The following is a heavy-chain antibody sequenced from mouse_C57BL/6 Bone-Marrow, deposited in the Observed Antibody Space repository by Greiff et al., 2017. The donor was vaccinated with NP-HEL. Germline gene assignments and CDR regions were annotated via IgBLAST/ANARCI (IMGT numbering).Heavy chain of an antibody. D-gene: IGHD1-1*01. CDR1: GYTFTDYN. J-gene: IGHJ1*03. V-gene: IGHV1-18*01. Sequence: VQLKESGPELVKPGASVKIPCKASGYTFTDYNMDWVKQSHGKSLEWIGDINPNNGGTIYNQKFKGKATLTVDKSSSTAYMELRSLTSEDTAVYYCARPSLLLRYFDVWGTGTTVTVSS. CDR2: INPNNGGT. CDR3: ARPSLLLRYFDV.